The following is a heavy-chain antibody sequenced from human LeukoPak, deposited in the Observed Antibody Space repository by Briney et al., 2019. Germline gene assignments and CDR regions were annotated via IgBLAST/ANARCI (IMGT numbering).Heavy chain of an antibody. Sequence: PGGSLRLSCAASGFTFSSYAMHWVRQAPGKGLEWVAVISYDGSNKYYADSVKGRFTISRDNSKNTLYLQMNSLRAEDTAVYYCARTPNLYSSSPWDYYDYYYMDIWGKGTTVTVSS. J-gene: IGHJ6*03. CDR3: ARTPNLYSSSPWDYYDYYYMDI. CDR1: GFTFSSYA. CDR2: ISYDGSNK. V-gene: IGHV3-30-3*01. D-gene: IGHD6-13*01.